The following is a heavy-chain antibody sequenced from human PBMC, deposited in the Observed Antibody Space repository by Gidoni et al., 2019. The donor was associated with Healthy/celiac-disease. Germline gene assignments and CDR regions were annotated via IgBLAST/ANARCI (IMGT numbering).Heavy chain of an antibody. CDR3: AKAYVLAGRANWFDP. CDR2: ISGSGGST. D-gene: IGHD6-13*01. J-gene: IGHJ5*02. Sequence: EVQRLECGGGVVQPGGSLLLPGVPSGVTFRSSASRWVRQAPGKGLEWVSAISGSGGSTSYADSVKGRFTASRDDSKHPPYLQMNSLRAEDTSVYSCAKAYVLAGRANWFDPWGQGTLVTVSS. V-gene: IGHV3-23*01. CDR1: GVTFRSSA.